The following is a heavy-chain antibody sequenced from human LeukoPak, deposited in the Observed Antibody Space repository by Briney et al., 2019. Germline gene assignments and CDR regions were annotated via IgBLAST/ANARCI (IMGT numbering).Heavy chain of an antibody. D-gene: IGHD3/OR15-3a*01. Sequence: GGSLRLSCAASGFTFSSYSMNWVRQAPGKGLEWVSSISSSSSYIYYADSVKGRFTISRDNSKNTLYLQMNSLRAEGTAVYYCAKEARKDWLLLSYYYYYGMDVWGQGTTVTVSS. CDR2: ISSSSSYI. CDR1: GFTFSSYS. CDR3: AKEARKDWLLLSYYYYYGMDV. J-gene: IGHJ6*02. V-gene: IGHV3-21*04.